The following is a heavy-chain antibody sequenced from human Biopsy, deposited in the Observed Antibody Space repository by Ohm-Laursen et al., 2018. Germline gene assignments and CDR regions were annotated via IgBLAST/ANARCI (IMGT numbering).Heavy chain of an antibody. J-gene: IGHJ6*02. CDR1: GYNFGNYY. CDR3: AGEAPVRVGVCCAIRCFKEVVGMDV. CDR2: VNPVAGVT. V-gene: IGHV1-46*01. Sequence: ASVKASCKASGYNFGNYYINWVRKVPGQGLEWLGDVNPVAGVTMYAQKFQDRITFTRDPSTNTVYMTLISLTSEDTAVSYCAGEAPVRVGVCCAIRCFKEVVGMDVWGQGTTVTVSS. D-gene: IGHD2-21*01.